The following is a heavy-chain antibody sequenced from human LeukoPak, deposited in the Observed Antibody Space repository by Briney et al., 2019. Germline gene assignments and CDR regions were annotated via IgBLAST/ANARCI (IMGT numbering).Heavy chain of an antibody. J-gene: IGHJ4*02. CDR3: ARGLWDCSSTSCWYYFDY. Sequence: ASVKVSCKASGYTFTSYDINWVRQATGQGLEWMGWVNPNSGNTGYAQKFQGRVTMTRNTSISTAYMELSSLRSEDTAVYYCARGLWDCSSTSCWYYFDYWGQGTLVTVSS. V-gene: IGHV1-8*01. CDR2: VNPNSGNT. D-gene: IGHD2-2*01. CDR1: GYTFTSYD.